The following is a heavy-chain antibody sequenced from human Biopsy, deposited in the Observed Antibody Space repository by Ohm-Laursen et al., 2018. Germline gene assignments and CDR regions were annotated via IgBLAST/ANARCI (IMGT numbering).Heavy chain of an antibody. CDR1: GDSISSYY. CDR2: VYFTGST. D-gene: IGHD3-22*01. V-gene: IGHV4-59*07. Sequence: SGTLSLTCTVSGDSISSYYWSWIRQPPGKGLEWIGYVYFTGSTGYNPSLQSRVTISVDTSKNHFSLRLRSVTPADTAIYYCLRVRGYYADRSVPGYFDLWGRGTLVTVSS. J-gene: IGHJ2*01. CDR3: LRVRGYYADRSVPGYFDL.